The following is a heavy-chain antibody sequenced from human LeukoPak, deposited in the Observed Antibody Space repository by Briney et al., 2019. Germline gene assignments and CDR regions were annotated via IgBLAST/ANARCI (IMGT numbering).Heavy chain of an antibody. J-gene: IGHJ4*02. CDR3: AIVVVTAIGPSFDY. CDR2: IYHSGST. V-gene: IGHV4-4*02. D-gene: IGHD2-21*02. Sequence: SETLTLTCAVSGGSISSSNWWRWVRQPPGKGLEWIGEIYHSGSTNYNPSLKSRVTISVDKSKNQFSLKLSSVTAADTAVYYCAIVVVTAIGPSFDYWGQGTLVTVSS. CDR1: GGSISSSNW.